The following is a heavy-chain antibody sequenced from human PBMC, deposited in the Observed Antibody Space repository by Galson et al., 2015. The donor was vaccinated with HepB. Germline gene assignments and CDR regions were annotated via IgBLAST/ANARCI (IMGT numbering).Heavy chain of an antibody. CDR3: ARGALVVAVGATQNNWFDP. CDR2: ISADNGNR. D-gene: IGHD2-15*01. V-gene: IGHV1-18*01. J-gene: IGHJ5*02. Sequence: SVKVSRKASGYASNTYDIKWVRQAPGQGPESMGWISADNGNRNQAQKLQGRVTVTTDTSTTTAYMDLRSLGSDDTAIYYCARGALVVAVGATQNNWFDPWGRGTLVTVSS. CDR1: GYASNTYD.